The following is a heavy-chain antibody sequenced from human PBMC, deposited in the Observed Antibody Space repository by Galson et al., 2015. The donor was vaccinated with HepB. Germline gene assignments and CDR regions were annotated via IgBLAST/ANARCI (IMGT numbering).Heavy chain of an antibody. CDR3: ARGSDDYNRPVTPFDY. J-gene: IGHJ4*02. CDR2: IIPIFGTA. V-gene: IGHV1-69*06. CDR1: GGAFSSYT. D-gene: IGHD5-24*01. Sequence: SVKVSCKASGGAFSSYTISWVRQAPGQGLEWMGGIIPIFGTANYAQKFQGRVTITADMSTSTAYMELSSLRSEDTAVYYCARGSDDYNRPVTPFDYWGQGTLVTVAS.